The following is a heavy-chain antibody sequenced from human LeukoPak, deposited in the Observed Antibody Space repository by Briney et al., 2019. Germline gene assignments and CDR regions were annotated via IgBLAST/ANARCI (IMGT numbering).Heavy chain of an antibody. V-gene: IGHV3-48*03. Sequence: GGSLRLSCAASGFTFSSYEMNWVRQAPGKGLEWVSYISTSSGDTLYYADSVKGRFTISRDNAKNSLYLQMNSLRAEDTAVYYCASLYYDGSGNFDYWGQGTLVTVSS. CDR3: ASLYYDGSGNFDY. J-gene: IGHJ4*02. CDR1: GFTFSSYE. CDR2: ISTSSGDTL. D-gene: IGHD3-22*01.